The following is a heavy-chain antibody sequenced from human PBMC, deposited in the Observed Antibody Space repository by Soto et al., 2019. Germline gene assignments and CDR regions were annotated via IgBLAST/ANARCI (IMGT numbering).Heavy chain of an antibody. Sequence: EVQLVESGGGLVQHGRSLRLSCAASGFTFDDYDMQWVRQAPGKGLEWVSGISWNSGSIGYGDSVKGRFTISRDNAKNSLYLQMNRRKAEDKALYYCAIGGSHSSGWSHQPYYFDYWGQGTLVTDS. J-gene: IGHJ4*02. V-gene: IGHV3-9*01. D-gene: IGHD6-19*01. CDR1: GFTFDDYD. CDR3: AIGGSHSSGWSHQPYYFDY. CDR2: ISWNSGSI.